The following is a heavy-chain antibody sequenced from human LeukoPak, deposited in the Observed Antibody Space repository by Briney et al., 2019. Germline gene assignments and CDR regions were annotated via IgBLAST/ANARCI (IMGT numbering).Heavy chain of an antibody. CDR3: ASESAAMATGY. CDR2: IYSGGST. CDR1: GFTVSSNY. V-gene: IGHV3-66*01. D-gene: IGHD5-18*01. Sequence: PGGSLRLSCAASGFTVSSNYMSWVRQAPGKGLEWVSVIYSGGSTYYADSVKGRFTISRDNSKNTLYLQMNSLRAEDTAVYYCASESAAMATGYWGQGTLVTVSS. J-gene: IGHJ4*02.